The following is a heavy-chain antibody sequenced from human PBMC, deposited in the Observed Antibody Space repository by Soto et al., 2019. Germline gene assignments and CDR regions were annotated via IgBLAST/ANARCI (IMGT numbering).Heavy chain of an antibody. Sequence: GGSLRLSCAASGFNFGDYYMSWIRQAPGKGLEWVSYIDSRGRTISYADSVKGRLTISRDKAKNSLYLQMNSLRAEDTAVYYCARQAARNYFDFWGQGTPVTVSS. J-gene: IGHJ4*02. CDR1: GFNFGDYY. CDR3: ARQAARNYFDF. CDR2: IDSRGRTI. D-gene: IGHD6-6*01. V-gene: IGHV3-11*01.